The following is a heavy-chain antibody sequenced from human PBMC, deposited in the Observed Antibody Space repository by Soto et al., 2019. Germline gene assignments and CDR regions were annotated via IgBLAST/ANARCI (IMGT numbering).Heavy chain of an antibody. CDR2: INPSGGST. V-gene: IGHV1-46*03. D-gene: IGHD6-6*01. CDR3: ARSMSIAARPGYYFDY. Sequence: GASVKVSCKAPGYTFTSYYMHWVRQAPGQGLEWMGIINPSGGSTSYAQKFQGRVTMTRDTSTSTVYMELSSLRSEDTAVYYCARSMSIAARPGYYFDYWGQGTLVTVSS. CDR1: GYTFTSYY. J-gene: IGHJ4*02.